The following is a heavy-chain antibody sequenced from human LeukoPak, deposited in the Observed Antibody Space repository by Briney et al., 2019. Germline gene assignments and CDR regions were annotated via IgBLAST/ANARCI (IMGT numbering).Heavy chain of an antibody. CDR1: AYTLTKLS. J-gene: IGHJ4*02. V-gene: IGHV1-8*01. CDR3: ASVGFGYYYGSGSYSN. CDR2: MNPNSGNT. Sequence: ASVKVSCKVSAYTLTKLSIHWVRQAPGKGLEWMGWMNPNSGNTGYAQKFQGRVTMTRNTSISTAYMELSSLRSEDTAVYYCASVGFGYYYGSGSYSNWGQGTLVTVSS. D-gene: IGHD3-10*01.